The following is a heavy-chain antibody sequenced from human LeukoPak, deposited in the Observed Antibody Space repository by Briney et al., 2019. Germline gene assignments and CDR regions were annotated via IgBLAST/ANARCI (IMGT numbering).Heavy chain of an antibody. D-gene: IGHD6-19*01. V-gene: IGHV3-74*01. J-gene: IGHJ4*02. CDR1: GFTFSKYW. CDR2: INTDGTVT. CDR3: ATKQWLAPPPDS. Sequence: QPGGSLRLSCAASGFTFSKYWMLWVRQAPGKGLESVSRINTDGTVTTYADSVKGRFTVSRDNADNTMFLQMNSVRDEDTAGYYCATKQWLAPPPDSWGQGTPVTVSS.